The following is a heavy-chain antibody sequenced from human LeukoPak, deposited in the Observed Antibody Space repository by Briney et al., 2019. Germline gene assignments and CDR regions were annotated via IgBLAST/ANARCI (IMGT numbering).Heavy chain of an antibody. Sequence: SLKVSCTASGGTFRRYAISWVRQAPGQGLEWMGGIIPIFGTANYAQKFQGRVTITADESTSTAYMEVSSPRSEDTAVYYCARAYSGYDFFDYCGQGILVTVSS. CDR3: ARAYSGYDFFDY. D-gene: IGHD5-12*01. V-gene: IGHV1-69*01. CDR1: GGTFRRYA. CDR2: IIPIFGTA. J-gene: IGHJ4*02.